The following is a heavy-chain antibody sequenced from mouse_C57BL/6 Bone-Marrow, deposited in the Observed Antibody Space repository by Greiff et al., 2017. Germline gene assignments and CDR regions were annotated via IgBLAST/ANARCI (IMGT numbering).Heavy chain of an antibody. CDR3: AILDRNYVDWYFDG. V-gene: IGHV1-64*01. CDR2: IPPNSGST. Sequence: VQLQQPGAELVKPGASVKLSCKASGYTFTSYWMHWVKQRPGQGLEWIGMIPPNSGSTNYNEKFKSKATLTVDKSSSTAYMQLSSLTSEVSAVYYWAILDRNYVDWYFDGGGTGTTVTVSS. CDR1: GYTFTSYW. D-gene: IGHD2-5*01. J-gene: IGHJ1*03.